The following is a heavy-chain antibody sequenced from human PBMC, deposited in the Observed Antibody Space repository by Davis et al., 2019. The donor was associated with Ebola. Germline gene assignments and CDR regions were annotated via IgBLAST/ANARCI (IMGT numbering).Heavy chain of an antibody. V-gene: IGHV1-69*13. CDR2: IIPIFGTS. CDR3: ARSRGYYDSSGYPYYFDY. D-gene: IGHD3-22*01. J-gene: IGHJ4*02. CDR1: GGTFSSYA. Sequence: SVKVSCKASGGTFSSYAVSWVRQAPGQGLEWMGGIIPIFGTSNYAQKFQGRFTITADESTSTAYMELRSLRSDDTAVYYCARSRGYYDSSGYPYYFDYWGQGTLVTVSS.